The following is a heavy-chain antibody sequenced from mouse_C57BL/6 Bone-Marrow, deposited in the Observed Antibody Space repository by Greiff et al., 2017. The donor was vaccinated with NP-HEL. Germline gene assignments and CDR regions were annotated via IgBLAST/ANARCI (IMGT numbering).Heavy chain of an antibody. D-gene: IGHD2-4*01. Sequence: EVQLQESGGDLVKPGGSLKLSCAASGFTFSSYGMSWVRQTPDKRLEWVATISSGGSYTYYPDSVKGRFTISRDNAKNTLYLQMSSLKSEDTAMYYCARLGDYDVFYAMDYWGQGTSVTVSS. CDR2: ISSGGSYT. V-gene: IGHV5-6*01. CDR3: ARLGDYDVFYAMDY. J-gene: IGHJ4*01. CDR1: GFTFSSYG.